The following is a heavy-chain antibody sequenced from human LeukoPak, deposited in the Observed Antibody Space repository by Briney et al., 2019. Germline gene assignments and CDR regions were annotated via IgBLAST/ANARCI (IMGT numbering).Heavy chain of an antibody. Sequence: GGSLRLSCAAPGFTFNSYTMHWVRQAPGKGLEWVAVMSSDGNKKFYAEYVKGRFTFSRDNSENTLYLEMNSLRGEDTAVYYCARGDYDLSGSYHYGMDVWGQGTTVTVSS. V-gene: IGHV3-30-3*01. CDR2: MSSDGNKK. CDR1: GFTFNSYT. CDR3: ARGDYDLSGSYHYGMDV. D-gene: IGHD3-10*01. J-gene: IGHJ6*02.